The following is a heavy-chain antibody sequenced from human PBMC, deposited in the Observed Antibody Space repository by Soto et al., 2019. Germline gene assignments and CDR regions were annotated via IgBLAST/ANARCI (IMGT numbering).Heavy chain of an antibody. D-gene: IGHD6-19*01. Sequence: GGSLRLSCAASGFTFSSYAMHWVRQAPGKGLEWVAVISYDGSNKYYADSVKGRFTISRDNSKNTLYLQMNSLRAEDTAVYYCARNGVLEQWLVRYYYYYGMDVWGQGTTVTVSS. CDR1: GFTFSSYA. V-gene: IGHV3-30-3*01. CDR3: ARNGVLEQWLVRYYYYYGMDV. CDR2: ISYDGSNK. J-gene: IGHJ6*02.